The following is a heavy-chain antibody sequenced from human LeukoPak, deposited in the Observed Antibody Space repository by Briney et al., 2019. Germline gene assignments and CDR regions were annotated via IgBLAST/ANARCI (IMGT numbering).Heavy chain of an antibody. J-gene: IGHJ4*02. V-gene: IGHV1-69*13. CDR2: IIPIFGTS. CDR3: ARDYGDPYFDY. CDR1: GGTFSSYG. Sequence: SVKVSCKASGGTFSSYGISWVRQAPGQGLEWMGEIIPIFGTSNYAQKFQGRVTITADESTSTAYMDLSSLRSEDTAVYYCARDYGDPYFDYWGQGTLVTVSS. D-gene: IGHD4-17*01.